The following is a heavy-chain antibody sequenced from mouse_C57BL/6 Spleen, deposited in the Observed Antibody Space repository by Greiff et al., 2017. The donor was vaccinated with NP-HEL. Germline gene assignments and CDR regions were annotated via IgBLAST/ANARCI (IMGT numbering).Heavy chain of an antibody. CDR3: AKGDYDYKGAMDY. V-gene: IGHV5-17*01. CDR2: ISSGSSTI. CDR1: GFTFSDYG. J-gene: IGHJ4*01. D-gene: IGHD2-4*01. Sequence: VQLVESGGGLVKPGGSLKLSCAASGFTFSDYGMHWVRQAPEKGLEWVAYISSGSSTIYYADTVKGRFTISRDNAKNTLFLQMTSLRSEDTAMYYCAKGDYDYKGAMDYWGQGTSVTVSS.